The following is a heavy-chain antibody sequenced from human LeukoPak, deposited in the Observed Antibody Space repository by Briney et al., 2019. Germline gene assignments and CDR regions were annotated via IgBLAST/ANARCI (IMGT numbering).Heavy chain of an antibody. D-gene: IGHD1-26*01. CDR2: FDPEDGET. CDR1: GYTLTELS. Sequence: ASVKVSCKVSGYTLTELSMHWVRQAPGKGLEWMGGFDPEDGETIYAQKFQGRVTMTRDMSTSTDYMELSSLRSEDTAIYYCARDNSVGDNAWWFDPWGQGTLVTVSS. J-gene: IGHJ5*02. CDR3: ARDNSVGDNAWWFDP. V-gene: IGHV1-24*01.